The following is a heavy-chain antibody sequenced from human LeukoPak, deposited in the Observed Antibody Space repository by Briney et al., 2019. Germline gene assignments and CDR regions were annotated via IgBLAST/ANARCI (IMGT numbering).Heavy chain of an antibody. CDR1: GYTFTGYY. D-gene: IGHD3-10*01. Sequence: GASVKVSCKASGYTFTGYYMHWVRQAPGQGLEWMGWINPSSGGTNYAQKFQGRGTMTRATSVSTAYMELSRLRSDDTAVYYCATSSRWFGENAFDIWGQGTMVTVSS. V-gene: IGHV1-2*02. CDR3: ATSSRWFGENAFDI. J-gene: IGHJ3*02. CDR2: INPSSGGT.